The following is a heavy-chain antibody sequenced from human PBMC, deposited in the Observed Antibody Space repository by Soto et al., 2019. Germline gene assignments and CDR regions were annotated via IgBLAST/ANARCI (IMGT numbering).Heavy chain of an antibody. V-gene: IGHV3-30-3*01. CDR1: GFTFSSYA. Sequence: QVQLVESGGGVVQPGRSLRLSCAASGFTFSSYAMHWVRQAPGKGLEWVAVISYDGSNKYYADSVKGRFTISRDNSKHTLYLQMIGLRAEDTAVYYCARPLWRDDYNWGYFDLWGRGTLVTVSS. CDR3: ARPLWRDDYNWGYFDL. J-gene: IGHJ2*01. D-gene: IGHD4-4*01. CDR2: ISYDGSNK.